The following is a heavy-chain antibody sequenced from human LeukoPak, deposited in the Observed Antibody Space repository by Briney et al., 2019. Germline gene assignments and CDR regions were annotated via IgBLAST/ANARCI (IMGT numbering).Heavy chain of an antibody. Sequence: ASVKVSCKASGYTFTGYYMHWVRQAPGQGLEWMGWINPNSGGTNYAQKFQGRVTMTRDTSISTAYMELSGLRSDDTAVYYCARPYGDYSLFDYWGQGTLVTVSS. V-gene: IGHV1-2*02. J-gene: IGHJ4*02. CDR1: GYTFTGYY. CDR2: INPNSGGT. D-gene: IGHD4-17*01. CDR3: ARPYGDYSLFDY.